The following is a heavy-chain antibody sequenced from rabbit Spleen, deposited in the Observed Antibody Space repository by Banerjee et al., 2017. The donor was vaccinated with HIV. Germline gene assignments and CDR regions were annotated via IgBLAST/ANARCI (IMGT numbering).Heavy chain of an antibody. Sequence: QSLEESGGDLVKPGASLTLTCTASGFSFSNKAVMCWVRQAPGKGLEWIACINASTGKPVYATWASGRFTISRTSSTTVTLQMTSLTAADTATYFCARDTATSFSSYGMDLWGPGTLVTVS. CDR2: INASTGKP. CDR3: ARDTATSFSSYGMDL. V-gene: IGHV1S40*01. J-gene: IGHJ6*01. CDR1: GFSFSNKAV. D-gene: IGHD1-1*01.